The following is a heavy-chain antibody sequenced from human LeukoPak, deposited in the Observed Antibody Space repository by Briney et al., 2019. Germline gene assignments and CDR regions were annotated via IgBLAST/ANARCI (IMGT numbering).Heavy chain of an antibody. V-gene: IGHV4-4*07. CDR1: GGSMNTYN. J-gene: IGHJ5*02. CDR3: VRDPPSRQFDP. CDR2: INPSGST. Sequence: PSETLSLTCNVSGGSMNTYNWTWIRQPAGKGLEWIGRINPSGSTNYNPSLKSRVTMSVDTSKNQFSLNLTSVTAADTAVYYCVRDPPSRQFDPWGQGTLVTVSS.